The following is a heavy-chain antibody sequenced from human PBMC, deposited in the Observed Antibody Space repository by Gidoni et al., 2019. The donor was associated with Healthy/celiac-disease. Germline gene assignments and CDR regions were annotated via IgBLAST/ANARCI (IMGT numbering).Heavy chain of an antibody. CDR2: ISTSGSTI. Sequence: GGLVKPGGSLRLSCAASGFTYSGYYMSWIRQAPGKGLEWVSYISTSGSTIYYAGSVKCRFTISRDNAKNSLYLQMNSLRAEDTAVYYCAHSRGAMNPDPIPWGQGTLVTVSS. CDR1: GFTYSGYY. V-gene: IGHV3-11*01. CDR3: AHSRGAMNPDPIP. D-gene: IGHD3-16*01. J-gene: IGHJ5*02.